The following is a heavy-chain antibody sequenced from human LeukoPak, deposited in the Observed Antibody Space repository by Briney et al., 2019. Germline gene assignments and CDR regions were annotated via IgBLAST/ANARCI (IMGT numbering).Heavy chain of an antibody. V-gene: IGHV3-30*04. Sequence: GRSLRLSCAASGFTFSSYAMHWVRQAPGKGLEWVAVISYDGSNKYYADSVKGRFTISRDNSKNTLYLQMNSLRAEDTAVYYCARSEYSYGYGMDVWGQGTTVTVSS. CDR3: ARSEYSYGYGMDV. CDR1: GFTFSSYA. J-gene: IGHJ6*02. CDR2: ISYDGSNK. D-gene: IGHD5-18*01.